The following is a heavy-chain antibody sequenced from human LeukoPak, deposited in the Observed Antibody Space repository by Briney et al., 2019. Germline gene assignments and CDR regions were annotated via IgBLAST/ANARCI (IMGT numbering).Heavy chain of an antibody. CDR1: GGSISSFY. CDR3: ARRFHGYSWDAFDI. Sequence: SETLSLTCTVSGGSISSFYWSWIRQPPGKGLEWIGYVYYSGSTNYNPSLKSRVTISVDTSKNQFSLKLSSVTAADTAVYYCARRFHGYSWDAFDIWGQGTTVTVSS. CDR2: VYYSGST. V-gene: IGHV4-59*08. D-gene: IGHD5-18*01. J-gene: IGHJ3*02.